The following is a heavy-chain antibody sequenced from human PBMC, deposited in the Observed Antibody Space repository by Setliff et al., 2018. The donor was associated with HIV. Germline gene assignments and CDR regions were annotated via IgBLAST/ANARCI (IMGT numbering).Heavy chain of an antibody. Sequence: SETLSLTCTVSGGSFRVYYWTWVRQPPGKGLEWIGNMYYGGSTNSNPSLKSRVTMSIDASKNQFSLNLSSVTAADTAVYYCASHGVDDRWFGERGNWFDPWGQGTLVTAPQ. J-gene: IGHJ5*02. CDR1: GGSFRVYY. V-gene: IGHV4-59*12. CDR2: MYYGGST. CDR3: ASHGVDDRWFGERGNWFDP. D-gene: IGHD3-10*01.